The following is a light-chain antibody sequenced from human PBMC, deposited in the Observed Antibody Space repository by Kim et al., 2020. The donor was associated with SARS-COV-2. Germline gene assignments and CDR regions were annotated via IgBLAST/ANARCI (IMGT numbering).Light chain of an antibody. CDR3: QQYQSWPPT. Sequence: EIVMTQSQATLSVSPGERATLSCRASQSINSNLAWYQQKPGQAPRLLLYGASTRATGIPARFSGSGSGTEFTLTISSLQSEDFEVFYCQQYQSWPPTFGQGTKLAI. CDR1: QSINSN. CDR2: GAS. J-gene: IGKJ2*01. V-gene: IGKV3-15*01.